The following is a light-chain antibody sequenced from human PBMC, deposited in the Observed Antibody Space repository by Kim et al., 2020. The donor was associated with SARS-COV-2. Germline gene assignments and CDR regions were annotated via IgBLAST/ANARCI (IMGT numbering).Light chain of an antibody. V-gene: IGLV2-14*03. CDR1: SSDVGAYNY. CDR3: SSYTSSSTVV. CDR2: DVT. J-gene: IGLJ2*01. Sequence: GQSITISCTGTSSDVGAYNYVSWYQQHPGKAPKLIIFDVTNRPSGVSYRCSGSKSGNTASLTISGLQAEDEADYYCSSYTSSSTVVFGGGTQLTVL.